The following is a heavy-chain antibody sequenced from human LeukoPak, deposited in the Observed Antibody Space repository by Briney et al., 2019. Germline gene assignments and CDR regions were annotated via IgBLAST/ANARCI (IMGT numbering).Heavy chain of an antibody. D-gene: IGHD6-6*01. CDR1: GYTFTSYW. V-gene: IGHV5-51*01. Sequence: GESLKISCQSSGYTFTSYWIGWVRQMPGKGLQWMGIIYPGDSDTTYSPSFQGQVTISADKSISTAYLQRSSLKASDTAIYYCARLIVGSSSTGSFDPWGQGTLVTVSS. CDR3: ARLIVGSSSTGSFDP. CDR2: IYPGDSDT. J-gene: IGHJ5*02.